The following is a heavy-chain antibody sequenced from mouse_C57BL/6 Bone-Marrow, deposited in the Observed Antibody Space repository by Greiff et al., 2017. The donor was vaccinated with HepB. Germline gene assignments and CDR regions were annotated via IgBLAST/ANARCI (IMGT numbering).Heavy chain of an antibody. Sequence: QVQLQQPGAELLKPGASVKMSCKASGYTFTSYWITWVKQRPGQGLEWIGDIYPGSGSTNYNEKFKSKATLTVDTSSSTAYMQLSSLTSEDSAVYYCARPPYGNYALDYWGQGTTLTVSS. CDR3: ARPPYGNYALDY. D-gene: IGHD2-1*01. V-gene: IGHV1-55*01. J-gene: IGHJ2*01. CDR1: GYTFTSYW. CDR2: IYPGSGST.